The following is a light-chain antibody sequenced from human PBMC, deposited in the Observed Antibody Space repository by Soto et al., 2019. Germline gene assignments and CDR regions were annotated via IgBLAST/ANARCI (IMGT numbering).Light chain of an antibody. J-gene: IGKJ4*01. CDR3: QQYYSYPRLT. CDR1: QGISSY. CDR2: AAS. Sequence: AIRMTQSPSSLSASTGDRVTITCRASQGISSYLAWYQQTPGKAPNLLIYAASTLQSGVPSRFSGSGSGTDFTLTISCLQSEDFATYYCQQYYSYPRLTFGGGTKVEIK. V-gene: IGKV1-8*01.